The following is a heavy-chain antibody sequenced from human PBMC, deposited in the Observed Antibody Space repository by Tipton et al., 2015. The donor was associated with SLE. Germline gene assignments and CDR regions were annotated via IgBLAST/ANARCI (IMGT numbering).Heavy chain of an antibody. D-gene: IGHD6-19*01. CDR1: GGSINSSSYY. CDR2: IYYSGST. J-gene: IGHJ4*02. CDR3: ARTYSSGWYPFDY. Sequence: TLSLTCTVSGGSINSSSYYWGWIRQPPGKGLEWIGSIYYSGSTYYNPSLKSRVTISVDTSKNQFSVKLSSVTAADTAVYYCARTYSSGWYPFDYWGQGTLVTVSS. V-gene: IGHV4-39*07.